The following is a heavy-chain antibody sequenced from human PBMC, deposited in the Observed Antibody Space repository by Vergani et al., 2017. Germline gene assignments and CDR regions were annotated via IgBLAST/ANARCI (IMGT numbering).Heavy chain of an antibody. CDR2: IYHSGST. V-gene: IGHV4-38-2*01. CDR1: GYSISSGYY. D-gene: IGHD3-10*01. CDR3: ARTTYGSGSYYGVA. Sequence: QVQLQESGPGLVKPSETLSLTCAVSGYSISSGYYWGWIRQPPGKGLEWIGSIYHSGSTYYNPSLKSRVTISVDTSKKQFSLKLSSVTAADTAVYYCARTTYGSGSYYGVAWGQGTLVTVSS. J-gene: IGHJ5*02.